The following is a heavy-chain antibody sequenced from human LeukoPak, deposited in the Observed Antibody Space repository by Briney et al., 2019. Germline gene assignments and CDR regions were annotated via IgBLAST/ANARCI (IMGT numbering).Heavy chain of an antibody. CDR3: ARAYDFWSGTLDY. CDR1: GGTFSSYA. CDR2: IIPIFGTA. Sequence: SVKVSCKASGGTFSSYAISWERQAPGQGLEWMGGIIPIFGTANYAQKFQGRVTITADESTSTAYMELSSLRSEDTAVYYCARAYDFWSGTLDYWGQGTLVTVS. J-gene: IGHJ4*02. V-gene: IGHV1-69*13. D-gene: IGHD3-3*01.